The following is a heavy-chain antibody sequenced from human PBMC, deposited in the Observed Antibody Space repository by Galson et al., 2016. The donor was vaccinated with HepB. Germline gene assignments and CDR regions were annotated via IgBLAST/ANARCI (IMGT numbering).Heavy chain of an antibody. CDR1: GYTFSTYG. Sequence: SVKVSCKASGYTFSTYGISWVRQAPGQGPEWMGWISPYNGNTNYAQKFQGRVTITRDTSASTAYMELSSLRSEDTAVCYCARVVSTNAFDMWGQGTMVTVSS. J-gene: IGHJ3*02. D-gene: IGHD5/OR15-5a*01. V-gene: IGHV1-18*01. CDR3: ARVVSTNAFDM. CDR2: ISPYNGNT.